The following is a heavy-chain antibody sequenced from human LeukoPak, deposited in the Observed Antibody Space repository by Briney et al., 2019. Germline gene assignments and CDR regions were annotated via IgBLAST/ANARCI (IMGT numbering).Heavy chain of an antibody. D-gene: IGHD3-16*01. CDR1: GGSISSSSYY. CDR2: IYYSGST. V-gene: IGHV4-39*01. CDR3: ARHKSGGLDY. J-gene: IGHJ4*02. Sequence: PSETLSLTCTVSGGSISSSSYYWGWIRQPPGKGLEWIGSIYYSGSTYYNPSLKSRVTISVDTSKNQFSLKLSSVTAADTAVYYCARHKSGGLDYWGQGTLVTVSS.